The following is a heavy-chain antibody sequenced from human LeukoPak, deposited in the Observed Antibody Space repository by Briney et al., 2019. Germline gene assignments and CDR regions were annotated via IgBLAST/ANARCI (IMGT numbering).Heavy chain of an antibody. J-gene: IGHJ4*02. CDR3: ARDRDSSGWYEGFDY. CDR1: GFTFSSSA. D-gene: IGHD6-19*01. V-gene: IGHV3-30-3*01. Sequence: PGGSLRLSCAASGFTFSSSAMPWVRQAPDKGLEWVAVISYDGSNKYYADSVKGRFTISRDNSKNTLYLQMNSLRADDTAVYYCARDRDSSGWYEGFDYWGQETLVTVSS. CDR2: ISYDGSNK.